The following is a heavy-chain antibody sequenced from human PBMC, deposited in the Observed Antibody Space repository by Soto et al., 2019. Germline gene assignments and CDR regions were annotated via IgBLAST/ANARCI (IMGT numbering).Heavy chain of an antibody. J-gene: IGHJ6*02. CDR1: GFTFSSYA. Sequence: GGSLRLSCAASGFTFSSYAMSWVRQAPGKGLEWVSAISGRGGSIYYADTGKGRSTITRDNSKNKLYLQMNSLRAEDTAVYYCAKDIVVVPNYYYYGMDVWGQGTTVTVSS. CDR3: AKDIVVVPNYYYYGMDV. D-gene: IGHD2-2*01. CDR2: ISGRGGSI. V-gene: IGHV3-23*01.